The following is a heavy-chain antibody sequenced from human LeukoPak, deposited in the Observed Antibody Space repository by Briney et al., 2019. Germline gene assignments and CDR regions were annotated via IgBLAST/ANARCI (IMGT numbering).Heavy chain of an antibody. CDR3: ARAQGEDIVVVPAAMNWYFDY. CDR2: IYHSGST. Sequence: PSETLSLTCTVSGYSISSGYYWGWIRQPPGKGLEWIGSIYHSGSTYYNPSLKSRVTISVDTSKNQFSLKLSSVAAADTAVYYCARAQGEDIVVVPAAMNWYFDYWGQGTLVTVSS. D-gene: IGHD2-2*01. CDR1: GYSISSGYY. J-gene: IGHJ4*02. V-gene: IGHV4-38-2*02.